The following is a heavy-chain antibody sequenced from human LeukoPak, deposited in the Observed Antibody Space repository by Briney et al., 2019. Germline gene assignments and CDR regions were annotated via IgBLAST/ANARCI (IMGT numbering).Heavy chain of an antibody. CDR2: ISAYNGNT. CDR1: GYTFTSYG. J-gene: IGHJ6*03. Sequence: ASVKVSCKASGYTFTSYGISWVRQAPGQGLEWMGWISAYNGNTNYAQKLQGRVTMTTDTSTSTAYMELRSLRSDDTAVYYCARGVRFYYYYYYMDVWGKGTTVTVSS. CDR3: ARGVRFYYYYYYMDV. V-gene: IGHV1-18*01. D-gene: IGHD3-10*02.